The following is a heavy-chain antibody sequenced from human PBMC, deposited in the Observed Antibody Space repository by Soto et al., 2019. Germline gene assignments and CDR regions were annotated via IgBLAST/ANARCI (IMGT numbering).Heavy chain of an antibody. J-gene: IGHJ4*02. CDR3: VGAGLGYYFDY. Sequence: SGKVSCKASGGTFSSYAISWVRQAPGQGLEWMGGIIPIFGTANYAQKFQGRVTITADESTSTAYMELSSLRSEDTAVYYCVGAGLGYYFDYWGQGTLVTVSS. V-gene: IGHV1-69*13. CDR2: IIPIFGTA. CDR1: GGTFSSYA. D-gene: IGHD3-16*01.